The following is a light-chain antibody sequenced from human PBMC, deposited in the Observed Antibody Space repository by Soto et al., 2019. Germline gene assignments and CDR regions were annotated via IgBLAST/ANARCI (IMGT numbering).Light chain of an antibody. CDR1: SSDVGGYNY. CDR3: SSYAGSNNLGV. Sequence: QSVLTQPPSASGSRGQSVTISCTGTSSDVGGYNYVSWYQQHPGKAPKLVIYEVSKRPSGVPDRFSGSKSGNTASLTVSGLQPEDEADYYCSSYAGSNNLGVFGGGTKLTVL. V-gene: IGLV2-8*01. J-gene: IGLJ3*02. CDR2: EVS.